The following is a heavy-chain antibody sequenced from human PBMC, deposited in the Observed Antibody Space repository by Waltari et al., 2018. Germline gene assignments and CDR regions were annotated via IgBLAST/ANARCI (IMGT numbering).Heavy chain of an antibody. J-gene: IGHJ4*02. CDR2: IIPIFGIA. Sequence: QVQLVQSGAEVKKPGSSVKVSCKASGGTFSSYAISWVRQAPGQGLEWMGGIIPIFGIANYAKKSQGRVKITAEESTSTAYMELSSLRSEDTAGDYCARVPLPTDYGDGSYFDYWGQGTLVTVSS. V-gene: IGHV1-69*01. D-gene: IGHD4-17*01. CDR1: GGTFSSYA. CDR3: ARVPLPTDYGDGSYFDY.